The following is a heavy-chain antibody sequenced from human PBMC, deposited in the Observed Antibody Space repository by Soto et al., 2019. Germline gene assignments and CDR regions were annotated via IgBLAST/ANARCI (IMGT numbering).Heavy chain of an antibody. CDR3: ARGRSGSTIVNYYYYYGMDV. Sequence: GASVKVSCKASGYTFTSYDINWVRQATGQGLEWMGWMNPNSGNTGYAQKFQGRVTMTRNTSISTAYMELSSLRSEDTAVYYCARGRSGSTIVNYYYYYGMDVWGQGXTVTVSS. J-gene: IGHJ6*02. D-gene: IGHD3-22*01. CDR2: MNPNSGNT. V-gene: IGHV1-8*01. CDR1: GYTFTSYD.